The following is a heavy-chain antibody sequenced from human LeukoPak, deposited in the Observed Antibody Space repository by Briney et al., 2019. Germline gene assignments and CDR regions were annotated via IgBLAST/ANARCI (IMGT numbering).Heavy chain of an antibody. CDR3: AKDPNRGGLSNYGYEWSY. CDR2: IRHDGSNK. Sequence: PGGSLRLSCAASGFTFSSYGMHWVRQAPGKGLEWVAFIRHDGSNKYYADSVKGRFTISRDNSKNTLYLQMNSLRAEDTPVYYCAKDPNRGGLSNYGYEWSYWGQGTLVTVS. V-gene: IGHV3-30*02. CDR1: GFTFSSYG. D-gene: IGHD5-18*01. J-gene: IGHJ4*02.